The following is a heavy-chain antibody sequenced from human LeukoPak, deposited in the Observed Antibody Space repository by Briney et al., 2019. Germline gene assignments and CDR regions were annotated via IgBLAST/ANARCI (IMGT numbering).Heavy chain of an antibody. D-gene: IGHD2-15*01. V-gene: IGHV4-59*01. CDR3: ARGDCSGGSCYGY. CDR2: IYYSGST. Sequence: SQTLSLTCTVSGHSISSYYWSWIRQPPGRGLEWIGHIYYSGSTNYNPSLNSRVTISVDTSKNQFSLKLGSVTAADTAVYYCARGDCSGGSCYGYWGQGTLVTVSS. J-gene: IGHJ4*02. CDR1: GHSISSYY.